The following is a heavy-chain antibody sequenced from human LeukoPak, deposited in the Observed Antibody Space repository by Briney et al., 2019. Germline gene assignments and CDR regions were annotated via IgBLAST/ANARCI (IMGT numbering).Heavy chain of an antibody. CDR1: GFPFSSYS. CDR3: AKVNFYEPYF. CDR2: IDSSTGGS. Sequence: PGGSLRLSCAASGFPFSSYSMTWVRQAPGKGLEWVSTIDSSTGGSYYEDSVKGPFIISRDNSQNTLYLQLNQLRAYDTAVYCCAKVNFYEPYFWGEGTLVTVS. V-gene: IGHV3-23*01. D-gene: IGHD5/OR15-5a*01. J-gene: IGHJ4*02.